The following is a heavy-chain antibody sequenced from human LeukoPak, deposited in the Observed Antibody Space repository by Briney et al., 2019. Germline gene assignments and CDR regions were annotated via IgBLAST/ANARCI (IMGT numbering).Heavy chain of an antibody. CDR1: GFAFSSHG. CDR3: ARVTYGSGTYGAFDY. Sequence: GGSLRLSCAAFGFAFSSHGMSWGRQAPGKGLEWFSTISGGGDNTYYADSVKGRSTISRDNSKNTLYLQMNSLRAEDTAAYYCARVTYGSGTYGAFDYWGQGTLVTVSS. CDR2: ISGGGDNT. D-gene: IGHD3-10*01. J-gene: IGHJ4*02. V-gene: IGHV3-23*01.